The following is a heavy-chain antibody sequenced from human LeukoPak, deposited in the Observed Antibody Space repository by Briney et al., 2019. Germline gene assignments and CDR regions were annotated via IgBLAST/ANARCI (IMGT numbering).Heavy chain of an antibody. V-gene: IGHV3-43*02. CDR3: GSWFDY. D-gene: IGHD3-22*01. Sequence: GGTLRLSCAASGFTFDDYDMHWVRQAPGKGLEWVSLIRVDGGSTYCADSVKGRFTISRDNRKNTLYLQMSSLRTEDFALYSSGSWFDYWGQGTRVTVSS. CDR1: GFTFDDYD. J-gene: IGHJ4*02. CDR2: IRVDGGST.